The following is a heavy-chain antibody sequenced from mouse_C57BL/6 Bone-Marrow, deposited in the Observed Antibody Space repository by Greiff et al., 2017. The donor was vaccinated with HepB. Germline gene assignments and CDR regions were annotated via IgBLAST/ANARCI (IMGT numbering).Heavy chain of an antibody. D-gene: IGHD2-4*01. CDR2: IYPSDSET. CDR3: ARVRDYELDY. CDR1: GYTFTSYW. Sequence: QVQLQQPGAELVRPGSSVKLSCKASGYTFTSYWMDWVKQRPGQGLEWIGNIYPSDSETHYNQKFKDKATFTVDKSSSTAYLQLSSLTSEDSAVYYCARVRDYELDYWGQGTTLTVSS. J-gene: IGHJ2*01. V-gene: IGHV1-61*01.